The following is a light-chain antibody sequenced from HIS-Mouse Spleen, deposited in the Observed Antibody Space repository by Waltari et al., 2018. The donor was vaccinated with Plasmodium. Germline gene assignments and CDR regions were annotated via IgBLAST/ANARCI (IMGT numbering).Light chain of an antibody. CDR2: EDS. J-gene: IGLJ3*02. Sequence: SYELTQLPSVSVSPGQTAMITCSGDALPKNYAYWYQQKSGQAPVLVIYEDSKRPSGIPERFSGSSSGTMATLTISGAQVEDEADYYCYSTDSSGNHRVFGGGTKLTVL. CDR3: YSTDSSGNHRV. V-gene: IGLV3-10*01. CDR1: ALPKNY.